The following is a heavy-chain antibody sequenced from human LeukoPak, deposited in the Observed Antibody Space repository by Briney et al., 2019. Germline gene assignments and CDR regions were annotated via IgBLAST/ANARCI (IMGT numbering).Heavy chain of an antibody. CDR3: ARGVLPGAIEWSLDY. J-gene: IGHJ4*02. CDR2: IKQDGSEK. CDR1: RFSFSNYW. Sequence: PGGSLRLSCAASRFSFSNYWMSWVRQAPGKGLEWVANIKQDGSEKFYVGSVRGRFTISRDNAKNSLYLQMNSLRAEDTAVYYCARGVLPGAIEWSLDYWGQGTLVTVSS. V-gene: IGHV3-7*01. D-gene: IGHD2-2*02.